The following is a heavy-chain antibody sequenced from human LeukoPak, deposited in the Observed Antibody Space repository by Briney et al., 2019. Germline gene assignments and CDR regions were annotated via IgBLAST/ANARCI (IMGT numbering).Heavy chain of an antibody. V-gene: IGHV4-38-2*02. J-gene: IGHJ3*01. CDR2: IYHSGST. CDR3: ARGYCSSTSCSQDDAFDL. Sequence: SETLSLTCTVSGYSISSGYYWGWIRQPPGKGLEWIGSIYHSGSTYYNPSLKSRVTISVDTSKNQFSLKLSSVTAADTAVYYCARGYCSSTSCSQDDAFDLWGQGTMVTVSS. D-gene: IGHD2-2*01. CDR1: GYSISSGYY.